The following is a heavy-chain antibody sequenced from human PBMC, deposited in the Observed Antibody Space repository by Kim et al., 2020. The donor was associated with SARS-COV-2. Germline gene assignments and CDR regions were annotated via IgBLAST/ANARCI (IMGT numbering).Heavy chain of an antibody. V-gene: IGHV3-74*01. CDR1: GFIFRSFW. CDR2: ISDDGRTT. CDR3: GRDLTGRSEY. D-gene: IGHD1-26*01. J-gene: IGHJ4*02. Sequence: GGSLRLSCEGSGFIFRSFWFHWVRQVPGKGLVWVARISDDGRTTDYADSVKGRFTISRDDARNTLFLYMNSLRGDDTAVYYCGRDLTGRSEYWGQGTLVT.